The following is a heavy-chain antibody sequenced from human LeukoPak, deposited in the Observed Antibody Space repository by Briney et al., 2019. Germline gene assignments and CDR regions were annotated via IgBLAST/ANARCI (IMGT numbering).Heavy chain of an antibody. CDR1: GFTFSSYA. J-gene: IGHJ4*02. V-gene: IGHV3-23*01. CDR2: ISGSGGST. Sequence: GGSLRLSCAASGFTFSSYAMSWVRQAPEKGLEWVSGISGSGGSTYHADSVKGRLTISRDNSKNTLYLQMNSLRAEDTAVYYCAKEGPVYSSGWLPYWGQGTLVTVSS. CDR3: AKEGPVYSSGWLPY. D-gene: IGHD6-19*01.